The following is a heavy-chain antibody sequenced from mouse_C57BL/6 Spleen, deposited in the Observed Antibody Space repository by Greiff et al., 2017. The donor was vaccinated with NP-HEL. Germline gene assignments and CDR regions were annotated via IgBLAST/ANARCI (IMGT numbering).Heavy chain of an antibody. Sequence: VHVKQSGPELVKPGASVKISCKASGYSFTDYNMNWVKQSNGKSLEWIGVINPNYGTTSYNQKFKGKATLTVDQSSSTAYMQLNSLTSEDSAVYYCARDGVITTVVGYWYFDVWGTGTTVTVSS. J-gene: IGHJ1*03. V-gene: IGHV1-39*01. CDR1: GYSFTDYN. CDR2: INPNYGTT. CDR3: ARDGVITTVVGYWYFDV. D-gene: IGHD1-1*01.